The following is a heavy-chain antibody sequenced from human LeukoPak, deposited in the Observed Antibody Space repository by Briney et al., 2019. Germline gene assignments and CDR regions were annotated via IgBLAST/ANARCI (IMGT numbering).Heavy chain of an antibody. Sequence: ASVKVSCKASGYTFTSYGITWGRQPPGQGLEWMGWTSAYNGNTNYAQKLQGRVTMTTDTSTSTGYMEMRRLRSDDTAVSYCERGHMVRGVITPYYYYYYGMDVWGQGTTVTVSS. CDR1: GYTFTSYG. V-gene: IGHV1-18*01. D-gene: IGHD3-10*01. CDR2: TSAYNGNT. J-gene: IGHJ6*02. CDR3: ERGHMVRGVITPYYYYYYGMDV.